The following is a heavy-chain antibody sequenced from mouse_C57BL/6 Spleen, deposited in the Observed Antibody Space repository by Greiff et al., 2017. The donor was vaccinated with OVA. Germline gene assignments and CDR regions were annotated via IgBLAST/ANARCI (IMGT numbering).Heavy chain of an antibody. D-gene: IGHD2-1*01. CDR2: ISSGGDYI. CDR3: TRGDGNYGDWYFDV. V-gene: IGHV5-9-1*02. Sequence: EVMLVESGAGLVKPGGSLKLSCAASGFTFSSYAMSWVRQTPEKRLEWVAYISSGGDYIYYADTVKGRFTISRDNARNTLYLQMSSLKSEDTAMYYCTRGDGNYGDWYFDVWGTGTTVTVSS. CDR1: GFTFSSYA. J-gene: IGHJ1*03.